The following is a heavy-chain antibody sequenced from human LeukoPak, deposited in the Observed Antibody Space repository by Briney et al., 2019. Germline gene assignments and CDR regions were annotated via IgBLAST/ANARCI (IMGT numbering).Heavy chain of an antibody. J-gene: IGHJ3*02. CDR1: GYSISSGYY. V-gene: IGHV4-38-2*02. D-gene: IGHD5-24*01. CDR3: ARWLQYYDAFDI. CDR2: IYHSGST. Sequence: SETLSLTCTVSGYSISSGYYWGWIRQPPGKGLEWIGSIYHSGSTYYNPSLKSRVTISVDTSKNQFSLKLSSVTAADTAVYYCARWLQYYDAFDIWGQGTMVTVSS.